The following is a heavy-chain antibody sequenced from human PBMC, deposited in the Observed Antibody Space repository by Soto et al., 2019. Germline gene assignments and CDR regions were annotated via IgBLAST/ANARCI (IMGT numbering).Heavy chain of an antibody. V-gene: IGHV3-33*01. CDR1: GFTCRRNG. CDR3: ARDGINWGFDY. CDR2: ILKDGSNQ. J-gene: IGHJ4*02. D-gene: IGHD7-27*01. Sequence: QVQLVESGGGVVQPGRSLRLSCAASGFTCRRNGMHWVRQAPGKGLEWVEVILKDGSNQYYADSVKGRFNISRDNSKNTLYLQVSSLRAEDTAVYYCARDGINWGFDYWGQGTLVTVSS.